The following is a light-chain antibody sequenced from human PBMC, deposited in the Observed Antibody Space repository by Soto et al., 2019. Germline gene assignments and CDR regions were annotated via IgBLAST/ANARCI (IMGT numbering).Light chain of an antibody. V-gene: IGKV1-39*01. CDR3: QQSYSTPPT. CDR1: QSISNH. CDR2: AAS. J-gene: IGKJ1*01. Sequence: DIQMTQSPASLSASVEERVIITCRASQSISNHLNWYQQKPGQAPKLLIFAASSLPSGITSRISGSRSGPDFTLTISMLQAEDFASYYCQQSYSTPPTFDQGTKVEIK.